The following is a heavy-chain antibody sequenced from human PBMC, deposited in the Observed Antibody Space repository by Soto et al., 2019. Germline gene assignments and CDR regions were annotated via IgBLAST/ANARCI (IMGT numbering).Heavy chain of an antibody. CDR1: GFTFSSYS. J-gene: IGHJ4*02. CDR3: ASSMRRPLITNHY. V-gene: IGHV3-21*01. D-gene: IGHD3-22*01. Sequence: GGSLRLSCAASGFTFSSYSMNWVRQAPGKGLEWLSSISSSSSYIYYADSVKGRFTISRDNAKNSLYLQMNSLRAEDTAVYYRASSMRRPLITNHYWGQGPLRTRSS. CDR2: ISSSSSYI.